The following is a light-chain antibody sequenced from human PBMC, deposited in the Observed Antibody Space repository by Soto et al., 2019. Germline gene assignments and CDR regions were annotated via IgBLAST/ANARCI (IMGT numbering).Light chain of an antibody. Sequence: QSALTQPASVSGSPGQSITISCTGTSRDVGSYNYVSWYQQHPGKAPKLMIYEVSNRPSGVSNRFSGSKSGNTASLTISGLQAEDEGDYYCSSYTSSSAFFVFGGGTQLTVL. V-gene: IGLV2-14*01. CDR3: SSYTSSSAFFV. CDR2: EVS. J-gene: IGLJ3*02. CDR1: SRDVGSYNY.